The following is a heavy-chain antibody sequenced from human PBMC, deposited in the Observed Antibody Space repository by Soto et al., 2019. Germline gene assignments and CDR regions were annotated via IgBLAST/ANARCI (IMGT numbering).Heavy chain of an antibody. D-gene: IGHD1-26*01. CDR1: GGSISSSSYY. Sequence: SETLSLTCTVSGGSISSSSYYWGWIRQPPGKGLEWIGSIYYSGSTYYNPSLKRRVTISVDTSKNQFSLKLSSVTAADTAVYYCARSWDLDDAFDIWGQGTMVTVSS. J-gene: IGHJ3*02. V-gene: IGHV4-39*07. CDR3: ARSWDLDDAFDI. CDR2: IYYSGST.